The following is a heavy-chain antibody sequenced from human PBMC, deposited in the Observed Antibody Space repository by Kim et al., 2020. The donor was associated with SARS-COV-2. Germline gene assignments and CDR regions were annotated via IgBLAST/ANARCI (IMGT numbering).Heavy chain of an antibody. CDR3: ARVGWFGELYYYYYGMDV. Sequence: GGSLRLSCAASGFTFSSYEMNWVRQAPGKGLEWVSYISSSGSTIYYADSVKGRFTISRDNAKNSLYLQMNSLRAEDTAVYYCARVGWFGELYYYYYGMDVWGQGTTVTVSS. V-gene: IGHV3-48*03. CDR1: GFTFSSYE. D-gene: IGHD3-10*01. J-gene: IGHJ6*02. CDR2: ISSSGSTI.